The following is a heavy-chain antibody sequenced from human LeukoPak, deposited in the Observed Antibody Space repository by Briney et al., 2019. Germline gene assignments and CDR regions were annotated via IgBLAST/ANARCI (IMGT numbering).Heavy chain of an antibody. D-gene: IGHD6-19*01. CDR1: GFTFSSYA. CDR3: AKVWDSSGWTWIDY. V-gene: IGHV3-23*01. J-gene: IGHJ4*02. CDR2: ISGSGGST. Sequence: GGSLRLSCAASGFTFSSYAMSWVRQAPGKGLEWVSAISGSGGSTYYAGSVKGRFTISRDDSKNTLYLQMNSLRAEDTAVYYCAKVWDSSGWTWIDYWGQGTLVTVSS.